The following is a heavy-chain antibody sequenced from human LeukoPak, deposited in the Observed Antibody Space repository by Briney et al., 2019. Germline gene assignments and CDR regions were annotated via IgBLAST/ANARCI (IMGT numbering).Heavy chain of an antibody. V-gene: IGHV5-51*01. CDR3: ARLIAARQGNWFDP. CDR2: IYPADSDT. J-gene: IGHJ5*02. Sequence: GESLKISCKGSGYSFPDYWIGWVRQMPGKGLEWMGSIYPADSDTRYSPSFQGQVTISADKSISTAYLQWSSLKASDTAMYYCARLIAARQGNWFDPWGQGTLVTVSS. CDR1: GYSFPDYW. D-gene: IGHD6-6*01.